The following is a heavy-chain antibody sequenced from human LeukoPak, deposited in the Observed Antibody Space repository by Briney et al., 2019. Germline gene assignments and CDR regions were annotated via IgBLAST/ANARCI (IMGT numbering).Heavy chain of an antibody. CDR3: ARGADYYDSSGYSLYYYYYMDV. J-gene: IGHJ6*03. CDR2: ISSSSSYI. D-gene: IGHD3-22*01. CDR1: GFTFSSYS. V-gene: IGHV3-21*01. Sequence: GGSLRLSCAASGFTFSSYSMNWVRQAPGKGLEWVSSISSSSSYIYYADSVKGRFTISRDNAKNSLYLQMNSLRAEDTAVYYCARGADYYDSSGYSLYYYYYMDVWGKGTTVTVSS.